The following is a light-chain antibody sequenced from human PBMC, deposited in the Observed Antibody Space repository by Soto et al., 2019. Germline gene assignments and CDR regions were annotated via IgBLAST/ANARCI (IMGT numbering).Light chain of an antibody. CDR2: DAS. J-gene: IGKJ4*01. CDR1: QSVSSY. CDR3: KQRINSPLT. Sequence: EIVLTQSPATLSLSPGERSTLSCRASQSVSSYLAWYQQKPGQAPRLLIYDASNRATGIPARFSGSGSGTDFTLTISSLEPEDFAVYYCKQRINSPLTFGGGTKVEIK. V-gene: IGKV3-11*01.